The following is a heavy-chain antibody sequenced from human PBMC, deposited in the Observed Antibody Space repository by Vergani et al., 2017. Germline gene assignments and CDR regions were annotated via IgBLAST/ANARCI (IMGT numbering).Heavy chain of an antibody. D-gene: IGHD6-6*01. J-gene: IGHJ4*02. CDR3: ARPYSSSSGLYFDY. CDR2: ISYDGSNK. Sequence: VQLLESGGGLVQPGGSLRLSCAASGFTFSSYGMHWVRQAPGKGLEWVAVISYDGSNKYYADSVKGRFTISRDNSKNSLYLQMNSLRAEDTAVYYCARPYSSSSGLYFDYWGQGTLVTVSS. CDR1: GFTFSSYG. V-gene: IGHV3-30*03.